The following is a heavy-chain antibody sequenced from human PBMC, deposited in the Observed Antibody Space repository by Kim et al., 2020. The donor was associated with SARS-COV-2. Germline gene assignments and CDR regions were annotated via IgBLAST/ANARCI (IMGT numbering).Heavy chain of an antibody. J-gene: IGHJ6*04. V-gene: IGHV1-69*04. Sequence: SVKVSCKASGGAFNSLTIAWVRQAPGQGLEWMGRIIPVFPMTNYAPKFQGKVIISAHKSTNTVYMEMTSLRSDDTAIYYCVTEDTHPKWDGSGNSYYIDVWGKGTTVTVSS. CDR3: VTEDTHPKWDGSGNSYYIDV. CDR2: IIPVFPMT. D-gene: IGHD3-10*01. CDR1: GGAFNSLT.